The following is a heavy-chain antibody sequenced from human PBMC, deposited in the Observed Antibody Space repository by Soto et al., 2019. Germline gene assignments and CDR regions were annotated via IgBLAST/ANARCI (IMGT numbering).Heavy chain of an antibody. V-gene: IGHV4-39*01. CDR2: IYYIGST. D-gene: IGHD3-22*01. J-gene: IGHJ4*02. CDR3: ARLVYDSSGYRPG. Sequence: QLQLQESGPGLVKPSETLSLTCTVSGGSISSSSYYWGWIRQPPGKGLEWIGRIYYIGSTYYNPPLKSRETISEDTSKTQFPLKLSSVTAADTAVYYCARLVYDSSGYRPGWGQGTLVTVSS. CDR1: GGSISSSSYY.